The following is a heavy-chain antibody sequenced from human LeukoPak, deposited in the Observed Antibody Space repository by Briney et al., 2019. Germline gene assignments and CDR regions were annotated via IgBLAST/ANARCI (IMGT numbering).Heavy chain of an antibody. J-gene: IGHJ4*02. V-gene: IGHV4-59*12. CDR1: GGSISTYY. CDR2: IYYSGST. Sequence: SETLSLTCTVSGGSISTYYWNWIRQPPGKGLGWIGYIYYSGSTYYNPSLKSRVTISVDTSKNQFSLKLSSVTAADTAVYYCARASGWGTYYFDYWGQGTLVTVSS. D-gene: IGHD6-19*01. CDR3: ARASGWGTYYFDY.